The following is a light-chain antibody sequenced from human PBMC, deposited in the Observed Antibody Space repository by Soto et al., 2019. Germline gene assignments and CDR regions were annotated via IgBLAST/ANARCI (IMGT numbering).Light chain of an antibody. V-gene: IGKV1-5*03. CDR3: QQYNSYGLT. Sequence: DIQMTQSPSTLSSSVGDRVTITCRASQSISSWLAGYQQKPGKAPKLLLYKASSLESGVPSRFSGSGSGTEFTLTISSLQPDDFATYYCQQYNSYGLTFGGGTKVEIK. J-gene: IGKJ4*01. CDR1: QSISSW. CDR2: KAS.